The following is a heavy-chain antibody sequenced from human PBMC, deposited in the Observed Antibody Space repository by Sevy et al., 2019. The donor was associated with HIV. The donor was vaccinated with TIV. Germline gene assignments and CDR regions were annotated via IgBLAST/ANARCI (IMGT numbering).Heavy chain of an antibody. V-gene: IGHV3-74*01. CDR1: GFTFSNYW. D-gene: IGHD1-26*01. Sequence: GGSLRLSCAASGFTFSNYWMHWVRQAPGKGLVWVSHINTDGESIRYADSVKGRFIISRDNAKNTLYLQVNSLRAEDTAVYYCARGTRGTFGNWGQGTLVTVSS. CDR2: INTDGESI. CDR3: ARGTRGTFGN. J-gene: IGHJ4*02.